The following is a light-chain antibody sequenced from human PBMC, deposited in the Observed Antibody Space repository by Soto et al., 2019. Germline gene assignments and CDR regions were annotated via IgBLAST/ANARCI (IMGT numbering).Light chain of an antibody. CDR1: SSNIGSNT. Sequence: QSVLTQPPSASGTPGQRVTISCSGSSSNIGSNTVNWYQQLPGTAPKLLIYSNDQRPSGVPDRFSGSKSGTSASLAISGLQSDDEADYYCPAWDARLRAVVFVRGTTLT. CDR3: PAWDARLRAVV. J-gene: IGLJ2*01. CDR2: SND. V-gene: IGLV1-44*01.